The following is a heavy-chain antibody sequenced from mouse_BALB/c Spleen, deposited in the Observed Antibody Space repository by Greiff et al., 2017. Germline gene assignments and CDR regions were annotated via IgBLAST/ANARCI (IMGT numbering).Heavy chain of an antibody. CDR3: VRHGGRYFDY. V-gene: IGHV10-1*02. CDR1: GFTFNTYA. Sequence: EVQLVESGGGLVQPKGSLKLSCAASGFTFNTYAMNWVRQAPGKGLEWVARIRSKSNNYATYYADSVKDRFTISRDDSQSMLYLQMNNLKTEDTAMYYCVRHGGRYFDYWGQGTTLTVSS. J-gene: IGHJ2*01. CDR2: IRSKSNNYAT.